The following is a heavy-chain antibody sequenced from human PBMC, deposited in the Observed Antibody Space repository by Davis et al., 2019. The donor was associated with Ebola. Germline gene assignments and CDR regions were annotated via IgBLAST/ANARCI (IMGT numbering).Heavy chain of an antibody. V-gene: IGHV3-7*03. D-gene: IGHD2-15*01. CDR3: ARDRVDIVVVVAEFHLDY. CDR1: GFTFSSYW. Sequence: GESLKISCAASGFTFSSYWMSWVRQAPGKGLEWVANIKRDGSEKYYVDSVKGRFTISRDNAKNSLYLQMNSLRAEDTAVYYCARDRVDIVVVVAEFHLDYWGQGTLVTVSS. CDR2: IKRDGSEK. J-gene: IGHJ4*02.